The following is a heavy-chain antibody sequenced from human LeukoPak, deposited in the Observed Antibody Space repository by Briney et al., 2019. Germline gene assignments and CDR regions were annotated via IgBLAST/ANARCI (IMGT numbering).Heavy chain of an antibody. Sequence: ASVKVSCKASGYTFTGYYMHWVRQAPGQGLEWMGWINPSSGSTNYAQKFQGRVTMTRGTSISTAYMDLSRLRSDDTAVYYCALAAAGLNYFDPWGQGTLVTVSS. CDR1: GYTFTGYY. CDR2: INPSSGST. V-gene: IGHV1-2*02. J-gene: IGHJ5*02. D-gene: IGHD6-13*01. CDR3: ALAAAGLNYFDP.